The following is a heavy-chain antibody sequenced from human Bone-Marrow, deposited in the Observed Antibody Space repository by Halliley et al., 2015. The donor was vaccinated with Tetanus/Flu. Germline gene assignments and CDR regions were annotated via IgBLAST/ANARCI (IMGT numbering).Heavy chain of an antibody. Sequence: LRLSCTVSGASVSSDSHCWSWIRQPPGKGLEWIGYIYHSGTTYYHPSLKSRVSISLDRARNQFSLKLNSVTAADTAVYYCARVPRGGMDVWGQGKMVTVSS. CDR1: GASVSSDSHC. CDR3: ARVPRGGMDV. J-gene: IGHJ6*02. V-gene: IGHV4-30-2*01. CDR2: IYHSGTT.